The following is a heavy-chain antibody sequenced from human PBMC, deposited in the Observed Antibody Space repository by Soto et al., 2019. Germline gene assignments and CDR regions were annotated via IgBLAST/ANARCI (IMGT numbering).Heavy chain of an antibody. V-gene: IGHV3-23*01. D-gene: IGHD3-10*01. CDR1: GFTFSSYA. CDR3: AKDGLGFGELPYSDY. J-gene: IGHJ4*02. CDR2: ISGSGGST. Sequence: EVQLLESGGGLVQPGGSLRLSCAASGFTFSSYAMSWVRQAPGKGLEWVSAISGSGGSTYYADSVKGRFTISRDNSKNRLYLRMNSVRAEDTAVYYCAKDGLGFGELPYSDYWGQGTLVTVSS.